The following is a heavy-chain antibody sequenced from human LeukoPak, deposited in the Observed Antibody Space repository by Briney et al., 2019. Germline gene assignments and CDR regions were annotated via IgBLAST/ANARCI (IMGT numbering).Heavy chain of an antibody. Sequence: GGSLRLSCAASGFTFSSSAMSWVRQAPGKGLEWVSTISGSGDRTYYADSVKGRFTISRDDSKNTLFLHMNSLRAEDTAVYSCAKGYYGSGSYGWFDYWGQGTLVTVSS. V-gene: IGHV3-23*01. D-gene: IGHD3-10*01. CDR2: ISGSGDRT. CDR3: AKGYYGSGSYGWFDY. J-gene: IGHJ4*02. CDR1: GFTFSSSA.